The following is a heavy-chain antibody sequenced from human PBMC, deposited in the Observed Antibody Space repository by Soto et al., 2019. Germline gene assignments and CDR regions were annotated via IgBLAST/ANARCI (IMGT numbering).Heavy chain of an antibody. D-gene: IGHD4-4*01. J-gene: IGHJ6*02. Sequence: GGSLRLSCAVSGFTFSTYNMNWVRQAPGKGLEWASYITSGGTYIYYADSVKGRLTISRDNAKNSLYLQINSLRAEDTAVYYCARSKGYGMDVWGQGTTVTVSS. CDR2: ITSGGTYI. V-gene: IGHV3-21*01. CDR1: GFTFSTYN. CDR3: ARSKGYGMDV.